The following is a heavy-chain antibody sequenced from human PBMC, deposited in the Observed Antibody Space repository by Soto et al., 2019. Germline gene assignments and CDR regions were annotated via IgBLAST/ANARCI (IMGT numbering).Heavy chain of an antibody. J-gene: IGHJ4*02. CDR1: GYTFTGYY. CDR3: ARGRRYGSGSYDGGEIGDY. Sequence: ASVKVSCKASGYTFTGYYMHWVRQAPGQGLEWMGWTNPNSGGTNYAQKFQGWVTMTRDTSISTAYMELSRLRSDDTAVYYCARGRRYGSGSYDGGEIGDYWGQGTLVTVSS. V-gene: IGHV1-2*04. D-gene: IGHD3-10*01. CDR2: TNPNSGGT.